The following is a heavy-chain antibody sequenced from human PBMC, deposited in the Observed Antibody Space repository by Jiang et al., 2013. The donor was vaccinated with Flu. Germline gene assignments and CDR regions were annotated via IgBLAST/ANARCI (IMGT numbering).Heavy chain of an antibody. V-gene: IGHV5-51*01. J-gene: IGHJ4*02. D-gene: IGHD1-1*01. CDR3: ARRYNWNDDQHYFDF. CDR2: IWPGDSDT. CDR1: IQFLATIG. Sequence: QLVESGAEVETSGEVPEDLLSGFWIQFLATIGSAGCARCPGKGLEWMGTIWPGDSDTRYNPSFQGQVTISVDRSNGFAFLQWSSLKASDTAMYYCARRYNWNDDQHYFDFWGQGTLVTVSS.